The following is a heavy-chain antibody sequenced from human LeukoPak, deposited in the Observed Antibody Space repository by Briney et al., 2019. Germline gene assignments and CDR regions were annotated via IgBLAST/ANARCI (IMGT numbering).Heavy chain of an antibody. D-gene: IGHD2-2*01. Sequence: SETLSLTCAVYGGSFSGYYWSWIRQPPGKGLEWIGEINHSGSTNYNPSLKSRVTISVDTSKNQFSLKLSSVTAADTAVYYCASRGVVVPAALVYWGQGTLSPSPQ. CDR1: GGSFSGYY. CDR3: ASRGVVVPAALVY. CDR2: INHSGST. V-gene: IGHV4-34*01. J-gene: IGHJ4*02.